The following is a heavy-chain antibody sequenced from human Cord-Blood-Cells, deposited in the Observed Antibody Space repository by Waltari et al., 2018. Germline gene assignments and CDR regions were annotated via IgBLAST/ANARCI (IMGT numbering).Heavy chain of an antibody. CDR2: IIPIFGAA. D-gene: IGHD3-3*01. Sequence: QVQLVQSGAEVKKHGSSVKVSCTASGGSSSSNAIRWVREAPGQGREWMGGIIPIFGAANYAQKFQGRVTITADESTSTAYMELSSLRSEDTAVYYCARVTTSGYYTFDYWGQGTLVTVSS. CDR3: ARVTTSGYYTFDY. J-gene: IGHJ4*02. CDR1: GGSSSSNA. V-gene: IGHV1-69*01.